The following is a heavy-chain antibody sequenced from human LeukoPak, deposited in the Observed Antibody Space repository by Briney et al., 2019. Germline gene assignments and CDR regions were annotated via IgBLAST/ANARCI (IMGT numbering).Heavy chain of an antibody. CDR2: MHPGNGNT. CDR3: AREGSYCVGGDCYSFDF. V-gene: IGHV1-2*02. J-gene: IGHJ4*02. Sequence: SVKVSCKASGYRFISNYIQWVRQAPGLGPEWMGWMHPGNGNTRYAEKFQGRVTMTRDTSINTAYMDLSNLRSDDTAVYYCAREGSYCVGGDCYSFDFWGQGTLITVSS. D-gene: IGHD2-21*02. CDR1: GYRFISNY.